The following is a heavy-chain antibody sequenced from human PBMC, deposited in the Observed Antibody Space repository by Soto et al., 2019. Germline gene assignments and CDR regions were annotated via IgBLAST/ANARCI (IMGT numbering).Heavy chain of an antibody. Sequence: LRLSCAGSGFTFRSFTMNWVRQAPGKGLEWVSTISSNSAYIYYTDALRGRFTISRDNAKNSLHLQMNSLRAEDTAVYYCTRDASRDSSARGWFDPWGPGTLVTVSS. D-gene: IGHD6-13*01. J-gene: IGHJ5*02. CDR1: GFTFRSFT. V-gene: IGHV3-21*01. CDR2: ISSNSAYI. CDR3: TRDASRDSSARGWFDP.